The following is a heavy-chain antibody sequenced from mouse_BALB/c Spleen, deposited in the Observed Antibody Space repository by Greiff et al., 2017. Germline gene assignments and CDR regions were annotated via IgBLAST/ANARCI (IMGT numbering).Heavy chain of an antibody. J-gene: IGHJ3*01. CDR1: GYTFTDYN. Sequence: EVQLQQSGPELVKPGASVKISCKASGYTFTDYNMHWVKQSHGKSLEWIGYIYPYNGGTGYNQKFKSKATLTVDNSSSTAYMELRSLTSEDSAVYYCARNRYYGTGGFAYWGQGTLVTVSA. V-gene: IGHV1S29*02. CDR3: ARNRYYGTGGFAY. D-gene: IGHD1-2*01. CDR2: IYPYNGGT.